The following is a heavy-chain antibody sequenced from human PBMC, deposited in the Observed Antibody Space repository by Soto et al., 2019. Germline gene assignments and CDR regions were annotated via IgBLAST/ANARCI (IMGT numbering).Heavy chain of an antibody. CDR2: IIPIFGTA. D-gene: IGHD3-9*01. V-gene: IGHV1-69*13. CDR1: GGTFSSYA. CDR3: ARDAYDILTGYSGTCFFDY. Sequence: SVKVSCKASGGTFSSYAISWVRQAPGQGLEWMGGIIPIFGTANYAQKLQGRVTITADESTSTTYMELSSLRSEDTAVYFCARDAYDILTGYSGTCFFDYWGQGTLVTVSS. J-gene: IGHJ4*02.